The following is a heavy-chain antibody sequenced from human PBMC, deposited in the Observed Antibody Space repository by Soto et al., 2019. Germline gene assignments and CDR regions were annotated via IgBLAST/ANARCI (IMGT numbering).Heavy chain of an antibody. J-gene: IGHJ5*02. CDR3: ARDPVLWFGELYPGWFDP. CDR2: ISSSSSYI. Sequence: PGGSLRLSCAASGFTFSSYSMNWVRQAPGKGLEWVSSISSSSSYIYYADSVKGRFTISRDNAKNSLYLQMNSLRAEDTAVYYCARDPVLWFGELYPGWFDPWGQGTLVTVSS. V-gene: IGHV3-21*01. CDR1: GFTFSSYS. D-gene: IGHD3-10*01.